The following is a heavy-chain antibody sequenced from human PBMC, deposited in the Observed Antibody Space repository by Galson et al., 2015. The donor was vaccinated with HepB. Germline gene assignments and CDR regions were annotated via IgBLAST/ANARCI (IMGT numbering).Heavy chain of an antibody. V-gene: IGHV3-30*04. D-gene: IGHD3-22*01. CDR3: AREPYYYDSSGPYPSLGRYFDY. CDR2: ISYDGSNK. CDR1: GFTFSSYA. J-gene: IGHJ4*02. Sequence: SLRLSCAASGFTFSSYAMHWVRQAPGKGLEWVAVISYDGSNKYYADSVKGRFTISRDNSKNTLYLQMNSLRAEDTAVYYCAREPYYYDSSGPYPSLGRYFDYWGQGTLVTVSS.